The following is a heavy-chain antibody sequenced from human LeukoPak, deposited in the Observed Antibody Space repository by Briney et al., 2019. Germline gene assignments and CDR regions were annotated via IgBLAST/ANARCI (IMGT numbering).Heavy chain of an antibody. J-gene: IGHJ5*02. Sequence: GGSLRLSCAATGFTFSSYGMHWVRQAPGKGLEWVAFIRYDGSNKYYADSVKGRFTISRDNSKNTLYLQMNSLRAEDTAVYYCAKDAGSYYDSSGYYFWFDPWGQGTLVTVSS. CDR3: AKDAGSYYDSSGYYFWFDP. V-gene: IGHV3-30*02. CDR1: GFTFSSYG. D-gene: IGHD3-22*01. CDR2: IRYDGSNK.